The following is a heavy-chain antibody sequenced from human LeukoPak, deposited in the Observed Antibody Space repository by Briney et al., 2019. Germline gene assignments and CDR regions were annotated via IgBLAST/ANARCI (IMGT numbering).Heavy chain of an antibody. CDR2: ISSSGSTI. J-gene: IGHJ6*04. D-gene: IGHD3-10*02. CDR3: AELGITMIGGV. Sequence: SGGSLRLSCAASGFTFGRHWMNWVRQAPGKGLEWVSYISSSGSTIYYADSVKGRFTISRDNAKNSLYLQMNSLRAEDTAVYYCAELGITMIGGVWGKGTTVTISS. V-gene: IGHV3-48*03. CDR1: GFTFGRHW.